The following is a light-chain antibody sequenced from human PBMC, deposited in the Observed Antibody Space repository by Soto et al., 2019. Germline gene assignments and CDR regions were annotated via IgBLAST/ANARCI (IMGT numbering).Light chain of an antibody. V-gene: IGKV3-15*01. Sequence: ATLSVSTGERAALSCRARQSASSDLAWYHQKPGQAPRLLIHGASTRATGIPARFSGSGSGTEFTLTINILQSEDFTGYCSQDYAIWPRTFGQGSMVDI. J-gene: IGKJ1*01. CDR2: GAS. CDR3: QDYAIWPRT. CDR1: QSASSD.